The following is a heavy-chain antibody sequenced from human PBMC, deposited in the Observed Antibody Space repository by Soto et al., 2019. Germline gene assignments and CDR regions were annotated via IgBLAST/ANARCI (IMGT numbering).Heavy chain of an antibody. Sequence: QIQLVQSGAEVRKPGASVKVSCKASGYTFKSYGISWVRQTAGQGLKWLGWISAYNGDTKYAQNLQGRVSLTTDATTSSAYMELRSLRSDDTAVYYCARYFWSGQLPYYFDYWGQGTLVTVSS. J-gene: IGHJ4*02. V-gene: IGHV1-18*01. CDR1: GYTFKSYG. D-gene: IGHD3-3*01. CDR2: ISAYNGDT. CDR3: ARYFWSGQLPYYFDY.